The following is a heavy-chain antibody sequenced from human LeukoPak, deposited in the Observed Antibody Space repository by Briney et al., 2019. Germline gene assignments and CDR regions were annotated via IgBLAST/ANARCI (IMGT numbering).Heavy chain of an antibody. CDR3: ARWEDYYGSGSYPVYFDY. CDR2: INHSGST. Sequence: SETLSLTCAVYGGSFSGYYWSWIRQPPGKGLEWIGEINHSGSTNYNPSLKSRVTISEDTSKNQFSLKLSSVTAADTAVYYCARWEDYYGSGSYPVYFDYWGREPWSPSPQ. J-gene: IGHJ4*02. V-gene: IGHV4-34*01. CDR1: GGSFSGYY. D-gene: IGHD3-10*01.